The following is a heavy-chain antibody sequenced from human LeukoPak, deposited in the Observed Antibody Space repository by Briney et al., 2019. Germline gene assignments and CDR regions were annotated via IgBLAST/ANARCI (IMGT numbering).Heavy chain of an antibody. J-gene: IGHJ6*04. Sequence: GGSLRLSCAASGFPFSSFGMHWVRQAPGKGLEWVSYISSSGSTIYYADSVKGRFTISRDNAKNSLYLQMNSLRAEDTAVYYCAELGITMIGGVWGKGTTVTISS. CDR3: AELGITMIGGV. CDR1: GFPFSSFG. V-gene: IGHV3-48*04. D-gene: IGHD3-10*02. CDR2: ISSSGSTI.